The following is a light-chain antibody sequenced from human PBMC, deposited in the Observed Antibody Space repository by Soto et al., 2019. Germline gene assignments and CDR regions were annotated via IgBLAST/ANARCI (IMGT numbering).Light chain of an antibody. J-gene: IGKJ2*01. CDR1: QSISSW. CDR3: QQYKAYPYT. V-gene: IGKV1-5*03. Sequence: DIQMTQSPSTLSASVGDRVTITCRASQSISSWLAWYQQKPGKAPKFLMYKASSLPSGVPSRFSGSGSGTEFTLTISSLQPDDFATYYCQQYKAYPYTFGQGTKLEIK. CDR2: KAS.